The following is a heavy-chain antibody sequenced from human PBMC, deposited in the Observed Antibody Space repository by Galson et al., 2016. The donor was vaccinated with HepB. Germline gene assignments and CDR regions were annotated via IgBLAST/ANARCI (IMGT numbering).Heavy chain of an antibody. D-gene: IGHD3-3*01. CDR2: ISVYNGNT. Sequence: SVKVSCKASGYTFSNYGISWVRQAPGQGLEWMGWISVYNGNTYYAQKIRGRVTLTRDTSTSTPYLELRSLRSDDTAMYYCARERGGGRLVEWSRAGFDPWGQGTLVTVS. J-gene: IGHJ5*02. CDR1: GYTFSNYG. V-gene: IGHV1-18*01. CDR3: ARERGGGRLVEWSRAGFDP.